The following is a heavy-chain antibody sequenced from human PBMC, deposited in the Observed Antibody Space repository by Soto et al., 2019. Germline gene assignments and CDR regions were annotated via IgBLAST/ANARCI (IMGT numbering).Heavy chain of an antibody. J-gene: IGHJ6*02. CDR3: TRDGDGRMTTNPYYYYGMDV. CDR2: VYYSGGA. V-gene: IGHV4-59*01. D-gene: IGHD2-21*02. Sequence: SETLSLTCTVSGGSISGCYWSWIRQPPGKGLEWIGNVYYSGGAKYNPSVKRRVSISVDTSKNQFSLNLSSVTAADTAVYYCTRDGDGRMTTNPYYYYGMDVWGPGITVTVSS. CDR1: GGSISGCY.